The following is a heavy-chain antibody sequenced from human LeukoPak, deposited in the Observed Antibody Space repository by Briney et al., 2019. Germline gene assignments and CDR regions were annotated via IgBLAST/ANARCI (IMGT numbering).Heavy chain of an antibody. J-gene: IGHJ5*02. CDR1: GYTFTSYG. CDR2: ISAYNGNT. CDR3: AREITYSYGLYANWFDP. Sequence: GASVKVSCKASGYTFTSYGISWVRQAPGQGLEWMGWISAYNGNTNYAQKFQGRVTMTRNTSISTAYMELSSLRSEDTAVYYCAREITYSYGLYANWFDPWGQGTLVTVSS. D-gene: IGHD5-18*01. V-gene: IGHV1-18*01.